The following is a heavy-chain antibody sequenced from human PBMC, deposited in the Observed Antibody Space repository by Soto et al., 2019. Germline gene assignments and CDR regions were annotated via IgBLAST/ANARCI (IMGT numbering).Heavy chain of an antibody. J-gene: IGHJ3*02. CDR3: ARGVYGSGNYYTGPSAFDI. CDR1: GGPLSDHG. V-gene: IGHV1-69*06. Sequence: QVQLEQSGAEVKKPGSSVQVSCKASGGPLSDHGVAWLRQATGQGLEWMGGTIPVFNTAKYAQKFQGRVTVTADKFTDIAYMELSSLRSEDTAFYFCARGVYGSGNYYTGPSAFDIWGQGTMVIVSS. CDR2: TIPVFNTA. D-gene: IGHD3-10*01.